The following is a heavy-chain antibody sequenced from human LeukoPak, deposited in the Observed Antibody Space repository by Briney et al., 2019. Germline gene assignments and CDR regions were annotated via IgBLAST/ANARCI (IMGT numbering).Heavy chain of an antibody. CDR3: AKGRGTAVTSAANY. J-gene: IGHJ4*02. D-gene: IGHD4-17*01. Sequence: GGSLRLSCAASGFTFRSYEMNWVRQAPGKGLEWVSSISGSGDNTCYADSVKDRFSISRDNSKTTVSLQMNSLRAEDTAVYYCAKGRGTAVTSAANYWGQGTLVTVSS. CDR2: ISGSGDNT. V-gene: IGHV3-23*01. CDR1: GFTFRSYE.